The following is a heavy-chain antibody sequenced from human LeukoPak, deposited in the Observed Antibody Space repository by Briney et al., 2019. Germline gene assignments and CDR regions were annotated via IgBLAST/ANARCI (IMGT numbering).Heavy chain of an antibody. V-gene: IGHV4-31*03. D-gene: IGHD6-25*01. Sequence: PSETLSLTCTVSGGSISSGGYYWSWIRQHPGKGLEWIGYIYYSGSTYYNPSLKSRVTISVDTSKNQFSLKLSSVTAADTAVYYCVTCGAYYYYGMDVWGQGITVTVSS. CDR3: VTCGAYYYYGMDV. CDR1: GGSISSGGYY. J-gene: IGHJ6*02. CDR2: IYYSGST.